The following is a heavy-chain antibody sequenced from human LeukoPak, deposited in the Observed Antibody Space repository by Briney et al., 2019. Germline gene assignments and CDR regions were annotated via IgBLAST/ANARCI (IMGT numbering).Heavy chain of an antibody. CDR1: GFTFSSYE. J-gene: IGHJ4*02. V-gene: IGHV3-48*03. CDR3: ARGGCGYSSVYFDY. D-gene: IGHD5-18*01. CDR2: ISSTGSTI. Sequence: QPGGSLRLSCAASGFTFSSYEMNWVRQAPGKGLEWVSYISSTGSTIYYADSVKGRFTISRDNGKNSLYLQMNSLRAEDTAVYYCARGGCGYSSVYFDYWGQGTLVTVSS.